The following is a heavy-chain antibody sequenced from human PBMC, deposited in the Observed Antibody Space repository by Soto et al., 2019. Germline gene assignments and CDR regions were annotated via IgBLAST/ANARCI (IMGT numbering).Heavy chain of an antibody. CDR1: EFTLFAHA. D-gene: IGHD3-3*01. V-gene: IGHV3-49*04. CDR3: ARDGDFYGVDG. CDR2: IRGSTYGSTT. J-gene: IGHJ6*02. Sequence: SLSLSGPFSEFTLFAHALTWVRPAPGKGLQWLGYIRGSTYGSTTEYDPSVRGRIIISRDDSKSIGYLQMNSLKSEDTAVYYCARDGDFYGVDGWGQGTTVTVSS.